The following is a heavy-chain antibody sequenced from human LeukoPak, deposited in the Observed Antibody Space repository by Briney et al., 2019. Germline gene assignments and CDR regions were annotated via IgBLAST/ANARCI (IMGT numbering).Heavy chain of an antibody. D-gene: IGHD1-26*01. V-gene: IGHV3-20*04. CDR2: INWNGGST. Sequence: GGSLRLSCAASGFTFDDYCMSWVRQAPGKGLEWVSGINWNGGSTGYADSVKGRFTISRDNAKNSLYLQMNSLRAEDTAVYYCARDRFSGSELRDYWGQGTLVTVSS. CDR1: GFTFDDYC. J-gene: IGHJ4*02. CDR3: ARDRFSGSELRDY.